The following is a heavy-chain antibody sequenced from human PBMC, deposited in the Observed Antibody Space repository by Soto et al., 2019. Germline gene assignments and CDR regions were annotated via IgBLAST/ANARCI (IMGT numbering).Heavy chain of an antibody. D-gene: IGHD6-19*01. CDR2: INGGNGYT. CDR1: GSSFITYT. Sequence: GSVKVSCKASGSSFITYTMHWVRQAPGQRLEWMGWINGGNGYTRSAQTFQGRVTFTRDTSANTAYMELSSLRPEDTAVYYCARNGDGCINRPYWFFELWGRGTRVTVSS. CDR3: ARNGDGCINRPYWFFEL. J-gene: IGHJ2*01. V-gene: IGHV1-3*01.